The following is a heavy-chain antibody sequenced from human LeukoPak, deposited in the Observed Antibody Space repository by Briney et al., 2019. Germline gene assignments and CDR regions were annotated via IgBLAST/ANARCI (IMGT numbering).Heavy chain of an antibody. D-gene: IGHD5-12*01. CDR3: ARVDSGYDSYGWCYYGMDV. J-gene: IGHJ6*04. CDR1: GGTFSSYA. V-gene: IGHV1-69*06. Sequence: SVKVSCKASGGTFSSYAISWVRQAPGQGLEWMGGIIPIFGTANYAQKFQGRVTITADKSTSTAYMELSSLRSEDTAVYYCARVDSGYDSYGWCYYGMDVWGKGTTVTVSS. CDR2: IIPIFGTA.